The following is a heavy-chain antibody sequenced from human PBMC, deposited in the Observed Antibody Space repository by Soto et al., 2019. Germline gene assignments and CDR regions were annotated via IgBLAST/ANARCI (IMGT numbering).Heavy chain of an antibody. J-gene: IGHJ6*02. Sequence: QVQLQESGPGLVKPSGTLSLTCAVSGGSISSSNWWSWVRQPPGKGLEWIGEIYHSGSTNYNPSLEGRVPLSVDKSKNQFSLKLSSVTAADTAVYYCAREYPDTAMVPGADYYYGMDVWGQGTTVTVSS. D-gene: IGHD5-18*01. CDR1: GGSISSSNW. CDR3: AREYPDTAMVPGADYYYGMDV. V-gene: IGHV4-4*02. CDR2: IYHSGST.